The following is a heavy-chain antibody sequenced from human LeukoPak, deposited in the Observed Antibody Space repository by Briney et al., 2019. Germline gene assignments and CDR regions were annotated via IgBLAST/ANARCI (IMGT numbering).Heavy chain of an antibody. Sequence: GASVKVSCKASGYTFTSFYMHWVRQAPGQGLEWMGIINPSGGSTTHAQKFQGRVTMTSDTSTSTVYMDLSSLTSEDTAVYYCARAFTMVRGFDPWGQGTLVTVSS. CDR1: GYTFTSFY. CDR2: INPSGGST. J-gene: IGHJ5*02. D-gene: IGHD3-10*01. V-gene: IGHV1-46*01. CDR3: ARAFTMVRGFDP.